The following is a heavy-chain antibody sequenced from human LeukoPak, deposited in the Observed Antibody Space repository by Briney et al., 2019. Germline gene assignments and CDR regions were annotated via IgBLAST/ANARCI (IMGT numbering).Heavy chain of an antibody. CDR1: GYSFTSNW. CDR3: ARQGRGSYRRDFDY. V-gene: IGHV5-10-1*01. D-gene: IGHD1-26*01. Sequence: GASLKISCNGSGYSFTSNWISWVRQMPGKGLEWMGRIDPSDSHINYSPSFQGHVTISVDKSISTAYLQWSSLRASDTAMYYCARQGRGSYRRDFDYWGQGTLVTVSS. CDR2: IDPSDSHI. J-gene: IGHJ4*02.